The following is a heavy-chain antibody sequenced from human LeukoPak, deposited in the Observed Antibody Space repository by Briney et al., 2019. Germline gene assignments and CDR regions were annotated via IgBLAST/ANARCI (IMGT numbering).Heavy chain of an antibody. V-gene: IGHV4-59*03. D-gene: IGHD3-10*01. CDR1: GVSISGYY. CDR3: VIGRGWQPDY. Sequence: SETLSLTCTVSGVSISGYYHNWVRQSPGRGLEWIGLVHYSGNTNYNPSLKSRVSISTDTSKNQFSLELTSVPAADTAVYYCVIGRGWQPDYWGQGIPVTVSS. J-gene: IGHJ4*02. CDR2: VHYSGNT.